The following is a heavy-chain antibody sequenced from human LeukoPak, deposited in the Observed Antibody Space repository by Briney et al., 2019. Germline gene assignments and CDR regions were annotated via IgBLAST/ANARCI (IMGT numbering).Heavy chain of an antibody. V-gene: IGHV3-30*04. D-gene: IGHD2-2*01. CDR3: ARDPVPAAARHFDY. J-gene: IGHJ4*02. CDR2: TSSDGRTK. Sequence: GGSLRLSCAASGFTFSSYSMHWVRQAPGKGLEWVAVTSSDGRTKYYADSVGGRLTISRDNSKNTLYLQMNSLRADDTGVYYCARDPVPAAARHFDYWGRGTLVTVSS. CDR1: GFTFSSYS.